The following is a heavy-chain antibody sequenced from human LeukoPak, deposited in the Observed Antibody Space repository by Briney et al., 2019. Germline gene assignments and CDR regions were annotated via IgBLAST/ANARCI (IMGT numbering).Heavy chain of an antibody. D-gene: IGHD6-13*01. V-gene: IGHV1-69*05. CDR2: IIPIFGTA. CDR3: ARMRESSSWKNYYCYYMDV. J-gene: IGHJ6*03. CDR1: GGTFSSYA. Sequence: GSSVKVSCKASGGTFSSYAISWVRQAPGQGLEWMGGIIPIFGTANYAQKFQGRVTITTDESTSTAYMELSSLRSEDTAVYYCARMRESSSWKNYYCYYMDVWGKGTTVTVSS.